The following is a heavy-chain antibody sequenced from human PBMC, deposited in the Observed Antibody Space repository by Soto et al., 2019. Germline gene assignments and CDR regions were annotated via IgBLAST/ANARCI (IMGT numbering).Heavy chain of an antibody. J-gene: IGHJ5*02. D-gene: IGHD5-12*01. CDR1: CASMSSDY. Sequence: SVTLSVNCTVSCASMSSDYWSWIRQPPGRGLEWIGFIYYAGSTKYNPSLNSRVTISVDTSKNQFSLTVTSVTAADTAVYDCAFRDTATTEFDTLAQ. CDR2: IYYAGST. CDR3: AFRDTATTEFDT. V-gene: IGHV4-59*08.